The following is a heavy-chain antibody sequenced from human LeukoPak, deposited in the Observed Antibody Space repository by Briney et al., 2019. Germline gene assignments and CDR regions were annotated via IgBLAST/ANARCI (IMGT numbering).Heavy chain of an antibody. CDR3: ARRAYYDSSGRYMSGFDY. J-gene: IGHJ4*02. Sequence: PSGTLSLTCAVSGGSISSSNWWSWVRQPPGKGLEWIGEIYHSGSTNYNPSLKSRVTISVDTSKNQFSLKLSSVTAADTAVYYCARRAYYDSSGRYMSGFDYWGQGTLVTVSS. V-gene: IGHV4-4*02. D-gene: IGHD3-22*01. CDR2: IYHSGST. CDR1: GGSISSSNW.